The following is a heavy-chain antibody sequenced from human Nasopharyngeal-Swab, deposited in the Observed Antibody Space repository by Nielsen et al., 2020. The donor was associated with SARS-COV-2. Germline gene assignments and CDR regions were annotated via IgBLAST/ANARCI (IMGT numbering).Heavy chain of an antibody. D-gene: IGHD3-10*01. CDR1: GFTFSSYA. V-gene: IGHV3-30-3*01. J-gene: IGHJ4*02. Sequence: GESLKISCAASGFTFSSYAMHWVRQAPGKGLEWVAVISYDGSNRYYADSVKGRFTISRDNSKNTLYLQMNSLRAEDTAVYYCAREGYYYGSGSQPLCDYWGQGTLVTVSS. CDR2: ISYDGSNR. CDR3: AREGYYYGSGSQPLCDY.